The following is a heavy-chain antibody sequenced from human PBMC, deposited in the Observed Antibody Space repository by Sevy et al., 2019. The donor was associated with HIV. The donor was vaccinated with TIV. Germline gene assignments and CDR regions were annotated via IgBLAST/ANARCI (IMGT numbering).Heavy chain of an antibody. CDR2: IKQDAGQK. J-gene: IGHJ4*02. Sequence: GGSPRLSCAASGFTFSKYWMGWVRQAPGKGLEWVANIKQDAGQKYYVDSVKGRLTISRDNAKNSLYLQMNSLRAEDTAVYFCARDDGNYYFHYWGQGTLVTVSS. CDR3: ARDDGNYYFHY. V-gene: IGHV3-7*01. CDR1: GFTFSKYW. D-gene: IGHD1-7*01.